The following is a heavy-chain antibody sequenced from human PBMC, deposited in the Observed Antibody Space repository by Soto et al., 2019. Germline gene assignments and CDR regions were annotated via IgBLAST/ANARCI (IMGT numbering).Heavy chain of an antibody. CDR1: GLTFSYFA. V-gene: IGHV3-23*01. D-gene: IGHD3-10*01. Sequence: EVQLLESGGGLVQPGGSLRLSCAVSGLTFSYFAMCWVRQAPGKGREWVSAISGSGGITYYADSVKGRFTISRDNSKNTLFLQMNSLRAEDTAVYYCALLGRSGSGRPDYYGMDVWGQGTTVTVSS. CDR3: ALLGRSGSGRPDYYGMDV. CDR2: ISGSGGIT. J-gene: IGHJ6*02.